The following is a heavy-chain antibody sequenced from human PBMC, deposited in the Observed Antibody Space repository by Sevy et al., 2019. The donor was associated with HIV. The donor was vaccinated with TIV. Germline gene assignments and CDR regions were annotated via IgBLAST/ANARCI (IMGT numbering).Heavy chain of an antibody. CDR3: AKRDYGDYVDYFDP. D-gene: IGHD4-17*01. Sequence: SGTLSLTCTVSGGSVSSDFSYWNWVRQPPGKGLEYIGSISYGGTTSYNPSLKSRVTISLDTSKNHFSLKVNSVTAADTAIYYCAKRDYGDYVDYFDPWGQGTLVTVSS. V-gene: IGHV4-61*03. CDR1: GGSVSSDFSY. J-gene: IGHJ5*02. CDR2: ISYGGTT.